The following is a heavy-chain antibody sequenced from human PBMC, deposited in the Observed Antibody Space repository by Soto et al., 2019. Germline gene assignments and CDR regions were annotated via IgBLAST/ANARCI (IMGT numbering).Heavy chain of an antibody. CDR3: ASHSPDVDWLSQFAY. J-gene: IGHJ4*02. CDR2: IFYFGST. Sequence: QVQLQESGPGLVKPSETLSLTCTVSGGSISSYYWSWIRQTPGKGLEWIGYIFYFGSTNYNPSLKGRVTLPTATSQTGSPRTLSSLTAADTPVYYCASHSPDVDWLSQFAYWGQGTLVTVSS. D-gene: IGHD3-9*01. CDR1: GGSISSYY. V-gene: IGHV4-59*08.